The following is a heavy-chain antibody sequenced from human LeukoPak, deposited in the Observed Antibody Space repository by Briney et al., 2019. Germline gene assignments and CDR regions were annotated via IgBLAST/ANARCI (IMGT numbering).Heavy chain of an antibody. CDR1: GYTFTSYD. V-gene: IGHV1-8*01. Sequence: ASVKVSCKASGYTFTSYDINWVRQATGQGLEWMGWMNPNSGNTGYAQKFQGRVTMTRNTSISTAYMELSSLRSEDTAVYYCARTEITIFRVPYGMDVWGQGTTVTVSS. D-gene: IGHD3-3*01. CDR2: MNPNSGNT. J-gene: IGHJ6*02. CDR3: ARTEITIFRVPYGMDV.